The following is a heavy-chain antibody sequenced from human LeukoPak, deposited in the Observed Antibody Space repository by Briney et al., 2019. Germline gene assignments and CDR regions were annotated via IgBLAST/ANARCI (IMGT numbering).Heavy chain of an antibody. Sequence: PGGSLRLSCAASGFTFSSYEMNWVRQAPGKRLEWVSYISSSGSTIYYADSVKGRFTISRDNAKNSLYLQMNSLRAEDTAVYYCARDRLVSSGWYYMDVWGKGTTVTVSS. D-gene: IGHD3-22*01. CDR3: ARDRLVSSGWYYMDV. CDR2: ISSSGSTI. J-gene: IGHJ6*03. V-gene: IGHV3-48*03. CDR1: GFTFSSYE.